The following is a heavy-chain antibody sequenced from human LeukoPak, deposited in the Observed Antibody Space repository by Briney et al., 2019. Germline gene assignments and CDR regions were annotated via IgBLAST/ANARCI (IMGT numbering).Heavy chain of an antibody. Sequence: GASVKVSCKASGYTFTNSAMNWARQAPGQGLEWMGWINTNTGNPTYAQGFTGRFVFSLDTSVSTAYLQISSLKAEDTAVYYCATEYADSSSWYTNAFDIWGQGTMVTVSS. J-gene: IGHJ3*02. V-gene: IGHV7-4-1*02. D-gene: IGHD6-13*01. CDR2: INTNTGNP. CDR3: ATEYADSSSWYTNAFDI. CDR1: GYTFTNSA.